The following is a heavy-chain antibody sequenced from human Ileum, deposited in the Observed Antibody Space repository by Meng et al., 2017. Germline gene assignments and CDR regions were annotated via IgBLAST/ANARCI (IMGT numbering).Heavy chain of an antibody. CDR3: ARDLAGSHRGGYFDF. CDR1: GYTFTNYD. D-gene: IGHD3-10*01. J-gene: IGHJ4*02. Sequence: ASVKVSCKSGGYTFTNYDINWVRQAPGQGLEWMGWINPNSGNTGYAQKFQGRVTLTRNTSISTAYMEMSSLRSEDTSVYYCARDLAGSHRGGYFDFWGQGTLVTVSS. V-gene: IGHV1-8*01. CDR2: INPNSGNT.